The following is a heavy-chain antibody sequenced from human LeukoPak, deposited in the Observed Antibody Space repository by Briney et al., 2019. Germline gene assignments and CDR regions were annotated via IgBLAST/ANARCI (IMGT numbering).Heavy chain of an antibody. V-gene: IGHV3-43*02. D-gene: IGHD3-3*01. Sequence: PGGSLRLSWAASGFTFADYAMHWVRQAPGKGLEWVSFISGAGDSTYYADSVKGRFTISRDNRKSSLYLQMNSLRIEAAGLYYCAKVRLLAWLLYGLDYWGQGTLVAVPS. CDR2: ISGAGDST. CDR1: GFTFADYA. CDR3: AKVRLLAWLLYGLDY. J-gene: IGHJ4*02.